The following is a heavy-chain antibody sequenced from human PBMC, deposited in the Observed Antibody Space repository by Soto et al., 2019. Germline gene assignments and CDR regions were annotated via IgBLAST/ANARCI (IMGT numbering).Heavy chain of an antibody. CDR1: GFTFSSYG. CDR3: AKDHVAAAGTGCIDY. D-gene: IGHD6-13*01. V-gene: IGHV3-30*18. CDR2: ISYDGSNK. J-gene: IGHJ4*02. Sequence: QVQLVESGGGVVQPGRSLRLSCAASGFTFSSYGMHWVRQAPGKGLEWVAVISYDGSNKYYADSVKGRFTISRDNSKNTLDLQMNSLRAEDTAVYYCAKDHVAAAGTGCIDYWGQGTLVTVSS.